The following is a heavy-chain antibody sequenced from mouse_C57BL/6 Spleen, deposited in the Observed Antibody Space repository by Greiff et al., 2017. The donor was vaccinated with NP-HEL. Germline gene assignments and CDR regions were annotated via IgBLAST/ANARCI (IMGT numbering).Heavy chain of an antibody. J-gene: IGHJ4*01. CDR3: ARYGYTRAMDY. CDR2: IRNKANGYTT. D-gene: IGHD2-2*01. V-gene: IGHV7-3*01. Sequence: EVKLMESGGGLVQPGGSLSLSCAASGFTFTDYYMSWVRQPPGKALEWLGFIRNKANGYTTEYSASVKGRFTISRDNSQSILYLQMNALRAEDSATYYCARYGYTRAMDYWGQGTSVTVSS. CDR1: GFTFTDYY.